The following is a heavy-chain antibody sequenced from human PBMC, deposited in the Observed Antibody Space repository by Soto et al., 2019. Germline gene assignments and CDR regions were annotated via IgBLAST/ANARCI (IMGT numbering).Heavy chain of an antibody. Sequence: VKVSCKASGYTFTRYGISWVRQAPGQGLEWMGWISGYNGDTNYAQKFQGRVTMTVDTSTTTAYMELRSLRSDDTAVYYCARDYGESFDYWGQGTLVTVSS. CDR3: ARDYGESFDY. D-gene: IGHD4-17*01. CDR1: GYTFTRYG. V-gene: IGHV1-18*01. J-gene: IGHJ4*02. CDR2: ISGYNGDT.